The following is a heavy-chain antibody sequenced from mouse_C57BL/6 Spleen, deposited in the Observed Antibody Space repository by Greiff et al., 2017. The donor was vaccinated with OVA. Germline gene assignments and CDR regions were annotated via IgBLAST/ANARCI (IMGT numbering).Heavy chain of an antibody. CDR3: ARGYFDV. V-gene: IGHV1-81*01. CDR1: GYTFTGFG. J-gene: IGHJ1*03. Sequence: QVQLQQSGAELARPGASVKLSCKASGYTFTGFGISWVRQRPGQGLEWIGEIYLRGGNTSYNEKFKGKATMTADKSSSTAYMELRSLTSEDSAVYFCARGYFDVWGTGTTVTVSS. CDR2: IYLRGGNT.